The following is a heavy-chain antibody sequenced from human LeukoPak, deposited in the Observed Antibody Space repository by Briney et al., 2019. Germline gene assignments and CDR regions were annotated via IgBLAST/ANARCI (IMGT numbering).Heavy chain of an antibody. CDR3: AKGNGYSYGPADY. D-gene: IGHD5-18*01. CDR2: ISYDGSNK. J-gene: IGHJ4*02. CDR1: GFTFDDYG. V-gene: IGHV3-30*18. Sequence: PGGSLRLSCAASGFTFDDYGLSWVRQAPGKGLEWVAVISYDGSNKYYADSVKGRFTISRDNSKNTLYLQMNSLRAEDTAVYYCAKGNGYSYGPADYWGQGTLVTVSS.